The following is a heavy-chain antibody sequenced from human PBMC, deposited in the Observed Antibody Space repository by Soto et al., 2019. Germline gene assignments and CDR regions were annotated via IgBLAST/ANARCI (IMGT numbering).Heavy chain of an antibody. D-gene: IGHD2-15*01. Sequence: QVQLVESGGGLVKPGGSLRLSCAASGFTFSDYYMSWIRQAPGKGLEWVSYISGSGSTIYYADSVKGRFTISRDNAKNSLHLQMNSLRAEDTAVYYCASAVAASHFYYSYMDVWGKGTTVTVSS. V-gene: IGHV3-11*01. CDR2: ISGSGSTI. J-gene: IGHJ6*03. CDR3: ASAVAASHFYYSYMDV. CDR1: GFTFSDYY.